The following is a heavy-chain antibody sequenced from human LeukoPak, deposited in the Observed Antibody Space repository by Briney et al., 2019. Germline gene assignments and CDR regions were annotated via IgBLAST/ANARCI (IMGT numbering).Heavy chain of an antibody. CDR3: ARDLFDLYSSGWYDNEYFQH. CDR1: GYTFTSYY. D-gene: IGHD6-19*01. Sequence: ASVKVSCKASGYTFTSYYMHWVRQAPGQGLEWMGIINPSGGSTSYAQKFQGRVTMTRDMSTSTVYMELSSLRSEDTAVYYCARDLFDLYSSGWYDNEYFQHWGQGTLVTVSS. V-gene: IGHV1-46*01. J-gene: IGHJ1*01. CDR2: INPSGGST.